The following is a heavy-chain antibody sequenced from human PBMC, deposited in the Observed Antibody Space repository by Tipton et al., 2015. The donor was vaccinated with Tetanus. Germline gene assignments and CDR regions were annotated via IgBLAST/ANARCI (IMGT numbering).Heavy chain of an antibody. CDR2: IYPGDSDT. CDR1: GYIFNNYW. CDR3: ARAHCTDGVCNFDF. J-gene: IGHJ4*02. Sequence: QLVQSGGEVKKPGESLKISCKGSGYIFNNYWIGWVRQKPGKGLEWMGIIYPGDSDTRYSPSFQGQVTTSVDKSINTAYLRWSSLKASDTSMFYCARAHCTDGVCNFDFWGQGALVTVAS. V-gene: IGHV5-51*01. D-gene: IGHD2-8*01.